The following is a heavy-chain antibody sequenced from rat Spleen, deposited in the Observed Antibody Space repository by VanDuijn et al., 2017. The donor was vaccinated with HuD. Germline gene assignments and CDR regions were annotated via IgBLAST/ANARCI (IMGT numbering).Heavy chain of an antibody. CDR3: ARSEGVHYNLPFAS. CDR1: GYSITSNY. D-gene: IGHD1-11*01. Sequence: EVQLQESGPGLVKPSQSLSLTCSVTGYSITSNYWGWIRKFPGNRLEWMGYINSAGSTTYNPSLRSRISITRDTSKNQFFLQVNSVTADDTSTYYCARSEGVHYNLPFASWGQGTLVTVSS. V-gene: IGHV3-3*01. CDR2: INSAGST. J-gene: IGHJ3*01.